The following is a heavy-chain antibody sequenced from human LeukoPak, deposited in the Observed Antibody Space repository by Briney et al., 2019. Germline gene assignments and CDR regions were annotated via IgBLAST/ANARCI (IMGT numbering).Heavy chain of an antibody. CDR3: ARDSSAVAGLDAFDI. J-gene: IGHJ3*02. CDR2: IYYSGST. CDR1: GGSISSYY. Sequence: PSETLSLTCTVSGGSISSYYWSWIRQPPGKGLEWIGYIYYSGSTNYNPSLKSRVTISVDTSKNQSSLKLSSVTAADTAVYYCARDSSAVAGLDAFDIWGQGTMVTVSS. V-gene: IGHV4-59*01. D-gene: IGHD6-19*01.